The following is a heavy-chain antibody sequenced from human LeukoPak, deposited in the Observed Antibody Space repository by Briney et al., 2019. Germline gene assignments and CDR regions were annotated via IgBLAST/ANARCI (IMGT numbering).Heavy chain of an antibody. J-gene: IGHJ6*04. Sequence: GGSLRLSCAASGFTFSTYAMSWVRQAPGKGLEWVSAISGSAGSTYYADSVKGRFTISRDNSKNTLYLQMNSLRAEDTAVYYCAKDRDCTNGVCTPPMDVWGKGTTVTVSS. CDR1: GFTFSTYA. V-gene: IGHV3-23*01. D-gene: IGHD2-8*01. CDR2: ISGSAGST. CDR3: AKDRDCTNGVCTPPMDV.